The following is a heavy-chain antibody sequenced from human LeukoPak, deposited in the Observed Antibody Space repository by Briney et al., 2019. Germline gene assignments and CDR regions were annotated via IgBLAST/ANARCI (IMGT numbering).Heavy chain of an antibody. V-gene: IGHV4-31*03. CDR2: IYYSGST. CDR3: ARGYSSGWSWDY. D-gene: IGHD6-19*01. J-gene: IGHJ4*02. CDR1: GGSISSGGYY. Sequence: SQTLSLTCTVSGGSISSGGYYWSWIGQHPGKGLEWIGYIYYSGSTYYNPSLKSRVTISVDTSKNQFSLKLSSVTAADMAVYYCARGYSSGWSWDYWGQGTLVTVSS.